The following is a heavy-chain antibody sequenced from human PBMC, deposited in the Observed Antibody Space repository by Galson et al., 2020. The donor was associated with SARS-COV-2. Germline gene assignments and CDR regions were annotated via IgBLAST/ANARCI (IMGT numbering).Heavy chain of an antibody. CDR2: VNHRGST. J-gene: IGHJ2*01. CDR1: GGSVSGYY. Sequence: SETLSLTCAVYGGSVSGYYWSWNRKPPGREPAWSGEVNHRGSTNYNPSLNSRVTIAVDTSKNQFTLKLSSVTAADTAVYDCAIGRRWLQFNLYWYFDLWGRGTLVTVSS. D-gene: IGHD5-12*01. CDR3: AIGRRWLQFNLYWYFDL. V-gene: IGHV4-34*01.